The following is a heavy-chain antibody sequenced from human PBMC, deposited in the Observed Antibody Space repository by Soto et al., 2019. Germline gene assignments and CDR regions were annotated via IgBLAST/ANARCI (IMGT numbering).Heavy chain of an antibody. V-gene: IGHV4-59*01. CDR1: GGFTRGSY. J-gene: IGHJ4*02. CDR3: ARCRDTSAYVPLCDS. CDR2: IFYIGTT. Sequence: PSETLSLTCTVSGGFTRGSYWGWIRQSPGKGLEWIGYIFYIGTTNYNPSLGSRVTMSLDTSKTQFSLKLNSVTAADTAMYYCARCRDTSAYVPLCDSWGQGTLVTVSS. D-gene: IGHD3-22*01.